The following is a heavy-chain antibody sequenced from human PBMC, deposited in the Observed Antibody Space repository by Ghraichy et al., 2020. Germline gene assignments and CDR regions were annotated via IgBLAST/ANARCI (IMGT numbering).Heavy chain of an antibody. Sequence: GGSLRLSCAASGFTFSSYAMSWVRQAPGKGLEWVSAISGSGGSTYYADSVKGRFTISRDNSKNTLFLRMNSLRAEDTALYYCAKEGGSYLDPFDYWGQGTLVTVSS. D-gene: IGHD1-26*01. CDR1: GFTFSSYA. V-gene: IGHV3-23*01. CDR3: AKEGGSYLDPFDY. CDR2: ISGSGGST. J-gene: IGHJ4*02.